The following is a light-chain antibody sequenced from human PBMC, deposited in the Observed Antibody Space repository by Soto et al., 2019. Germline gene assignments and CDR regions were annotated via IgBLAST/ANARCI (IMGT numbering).Light chain of an antibody. CDR2: HAS. CDR1: QDISNY. Sequence: DIQMTQSPSSLSASVGDRVTITCQASQDISNYLNWYQQKPGKAPKLLIYHASNLETGVPSRFSGSGSGTDFTFTISSLQPDDIATYYCQQYDNLPYTFGQGTKLEIK. J-gene: IGKJ2*01. V-gene: IGKV1-33*01. CDR3: QQYDNLPYT.